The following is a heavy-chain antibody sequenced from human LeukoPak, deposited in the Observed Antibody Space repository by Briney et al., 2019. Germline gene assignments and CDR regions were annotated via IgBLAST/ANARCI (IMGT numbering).Heavy chain of an antibody. CDR2: INPNSGGT. CDR3: ARVGVAGIAAANIDY. CDR1: GYTFTGYY. Sequence: GASVKASCKASGYTFTGYYMHWVRQAPGQGLEWMGWINPNSGGTNYAQKFQGRVTMTRDTSISTAYMGLSRLRSDDTAVYYCARVGVAGIAAANIDYWGQGTLVTVSS. V-gene: IGHV1-2*02. D-gene: IGHD6-13*01. J-gene: IGHJ4*02.